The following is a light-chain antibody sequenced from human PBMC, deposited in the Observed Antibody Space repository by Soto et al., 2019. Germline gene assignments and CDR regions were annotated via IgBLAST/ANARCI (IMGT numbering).Light chain of an antibody. J-gene: IGKJ1*01. CDR3: QQYNSFPQT. Sequence: DIQMPQSPSSVSASVGDRVTITCRASQGISNWLAWYQQKPGKAPKLLISAASNLQSGVTSRFSGRGSGTDFTLTISSLQPEDFATYFCQQYNSFPQTFGQGTKVEIK. V-gene: IGKV1-12*01. CDR2: AAS. CDR1: QGISNW.